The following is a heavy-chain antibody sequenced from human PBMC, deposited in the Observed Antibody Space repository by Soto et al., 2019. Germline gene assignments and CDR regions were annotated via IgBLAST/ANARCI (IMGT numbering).Heavy chain of an antibody. V-gene: IGHV4-30-4*01. CDR2: IYYSGST. CDR1: GDSITSGDYY. CDR3: ARERGVLDDYGGDDLFDR. Sequence: QVQLQESGPGLVKPSQTLSLTCTVSGDSITSGDYYWSWIRQPPGKGLEWIGYIYYSGSTYYNPSLDSRVAMSIDTSKNQFSLKMSSVIAADTAVYYCARERGVLDDYGGDDLFDRWGQGTLVTVSS. D-gene: IGHD4-17*01. J-gene: IGHJ5*02.